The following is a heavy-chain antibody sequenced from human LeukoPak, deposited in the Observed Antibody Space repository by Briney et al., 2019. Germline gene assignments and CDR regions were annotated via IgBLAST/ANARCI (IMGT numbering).Heavy chain of an antibody. CDR2: IYPGDSDA. CDR1: GYSFTSYW. J-gene: IGHJ4*02. Sequence: GESLKISCKGSGYSFTSYWIGWVRQMPGKGLEWVGIIYPGDSDARYSPSFQGQVTISADKSISTAYLQWSSLKASDTAMYYCARLRDSSGYYMDYWGQGTLVTVSS. D-gene: IGHD3-22*01. V-gene: IGHV5-51*01. CDR3: ARLRDSSGYYMDY.